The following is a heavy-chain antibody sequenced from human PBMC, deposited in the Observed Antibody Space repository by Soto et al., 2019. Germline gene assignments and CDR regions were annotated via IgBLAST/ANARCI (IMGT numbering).Heavy chain of an antibody. J-gene: IGHJ4*02. CDR3: ARDHTGYYGGFHX. Sequence: GGSLRLSCAASGFTFSSYEMNWVRQAPGKGLERVSYISSSGSTIYYADSVKGRFTISRDNAKKSLYLQMNSLRAEDTAVYYCARDHTGYYGGFHXWGQVTLVTVSX. CDR1: GFTFSSYE. CDR2: ISSSGSTI. V-gene: IGHV3-48*03. D-gene: IGHD3-9*01.